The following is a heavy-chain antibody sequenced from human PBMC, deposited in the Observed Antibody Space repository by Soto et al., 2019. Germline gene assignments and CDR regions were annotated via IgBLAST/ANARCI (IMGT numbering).Heavy chain of an antibody. CDR1: GFTFSSYA. J-gene: IGHJ4*02. Sequence: GGSLRLSCAASGFTFSSYAMNWVRQAPGKGLEWASAISGSGGSTYYADSVKGRFTISRDNSKNTLYLQMNSLRAEDTAVYYCAKAAFYDIVVVTANDYWGQGTLVTVSS. V-gene: IGHV3-23*01. CDR2: ISGSGGST. D-gene: IGHD2-21*02. CDR3: AKAAFYDIVVVTANDY.